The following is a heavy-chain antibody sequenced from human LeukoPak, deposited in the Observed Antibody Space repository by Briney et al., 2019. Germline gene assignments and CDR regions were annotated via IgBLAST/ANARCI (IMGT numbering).Heavy chain of an antibody. Sequence: ASVKVSCKASGYTFTSYAMHWVRQAPGQRLEWMGWINAGNGNTKYSQKFQGRVTITRDTSASTAYMELSSLRSEDTAVYYCARESWRPGYWDYWGQGTLVTVSS. CDR1: GYTFTSYA. V-gene: IGHV1-3*01. CDR3: ARESWRPGYWDY. CDR2: INAGNGNT. D-gene: IGHD5-18*01. J-gene: IGHJ4*02.